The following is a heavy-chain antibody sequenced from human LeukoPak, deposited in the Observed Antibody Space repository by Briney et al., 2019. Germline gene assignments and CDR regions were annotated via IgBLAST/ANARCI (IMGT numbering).Heavy chain of an antibody. J-gene: IGHJ4*02. D-gene: IGHD6-19*01. CDR1: GFTFSSYA. CDR2: ISYDGSNK. V-gene: IGHV3-30-3*01. Sequence: GGSLRLSCAASGFTFSSYAMHWVRQAPGKGLEWVAVISYDGSNKYYADSVRGRFTISRDNAKNTLYLQMNSLRAEDTAVYYCARVGYSSGWYSGFDYWGQGTLVTVSS. CDR3: ARVGYSSGWYSGFDY.